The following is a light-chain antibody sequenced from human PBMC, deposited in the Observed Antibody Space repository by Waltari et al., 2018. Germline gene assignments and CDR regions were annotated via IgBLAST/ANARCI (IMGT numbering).Light chain of an antibody. CDR3: QAWDSNTGVV. J-gene: IGLJ2*01. CDR1: KLGDRY. V-gene: IGLV3-1*01. CDR2: QDN. Sequence: SYELTQPPSVSVSPGQTASITCSGDKLGDRYASWYQQKPGQSPVLVIHQDNKRPSGIPERCSGSNSGNTATLTITGTQAMDEADYYCQAWDSNTGVVFGGGTKLTVL.